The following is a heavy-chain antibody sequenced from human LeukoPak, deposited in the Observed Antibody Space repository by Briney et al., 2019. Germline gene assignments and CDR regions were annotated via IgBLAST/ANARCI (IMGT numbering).Heavy chain of an antibody. J-gene: IGHJ4*02. CDR2: IYYSGST. CDR1: GGSISGYY. CDR3: ARGPSDGYGGNSDY. Sequence: SETLSLTCTVSGGSISGYYWSWIRQPPGKGLEWIGYIYYSGSTNYNPSLKSRVTISVDTSKNQSSLKLSSVTAADTAVYYCARGPSDGYGGNSDYWGQGTLVTVSS. V-gene: IGHV4-59*01. D-gene: IGHD4-23*01.